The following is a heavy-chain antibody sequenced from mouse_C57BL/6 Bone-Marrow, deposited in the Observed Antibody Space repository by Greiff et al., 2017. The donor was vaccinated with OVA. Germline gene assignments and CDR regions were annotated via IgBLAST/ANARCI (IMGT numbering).Heavy chain of an antibody. CDR2: IYPRDGST. J-gene: IGHJ4*01. CDR3: ARRAYYSNYPYYYAMDY. CDR1: GYTFTDHT. Sequence: VQLQESDAELVKPGASVKISCKVSGYTFTDHTIHWMKQRPEQGLEWIGYIYPRDGSTKYNEKFKGKATLTADKSSSTAYMQLNSLTSEDSAVYFCARRAYYSNYPYYYAMDYWGQGTSVTVSS. D-gene: IGHD2-5*01. V-gene: IGHV1-78*01.